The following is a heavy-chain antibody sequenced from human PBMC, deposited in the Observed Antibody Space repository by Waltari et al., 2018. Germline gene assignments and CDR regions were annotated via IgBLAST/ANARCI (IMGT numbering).Heavy chain of an antibody. D-gene: IGHD1-26*01. CDR1: GYSISSGYY. J-gene: IGHJ2*01. V-gene: IGHV4-38-2*02. CDR2: IYHSGST. CDR3: AREPIVGATAFWYFDL. Sequence: QVQLQESGPGLVKPSETLSLTCPVSGYSISSGYYWGWIRQPPAKGLEWIGSIYHSGSTYYNPSLKSRVTISVDTSKNQFSLKLSSVTAADTAVYYCAREPIVGATAFWYFDLWGRGTLVTVSS.